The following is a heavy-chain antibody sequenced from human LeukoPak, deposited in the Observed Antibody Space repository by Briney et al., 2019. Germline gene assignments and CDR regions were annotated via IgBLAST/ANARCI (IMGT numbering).Heavy chain of an antibody. Sequence: ASVKVSCKASGYTFTSYYIHWVRQAPGQGLEWMGTINTSAGSAIYAQNFQGRVTVTRDTSTSTVYMELSSLRSEDTAVYYCATVTIRPGYYGMDVWGQGTTVTVSS. CDR1: GYTFTSYY. CDR3: ATVTIRPGYYGMDV. CDR2: INTSAGSA. J-gene: IGHJ6*02. V-gene: IGHV1-46*01. D-gene: IGHD3-3*01.